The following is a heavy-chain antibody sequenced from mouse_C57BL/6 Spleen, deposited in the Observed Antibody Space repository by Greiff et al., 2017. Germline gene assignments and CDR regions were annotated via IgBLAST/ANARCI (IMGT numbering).Heavy chain of an antibody. V-gene: IGHV1-55*01. CDR1: GYTFTSYW. D-gene: IGHD1-1*01. Sequence: QVQLQQSGAELVKPGASVKMSCKASGYTFTSYWITWVKQRPGQGLEWIGDLYPGSGSTNYNEKFKSKATLTVDTSSSTAYMQLSSLTSEDSAVYYCARWDYGSSYYFDYWGQGTTLTVSS. J-gene: IGHJ2*01. CDR2: LYPGSGST. CDR3: ARWDYGSSYYFDY.